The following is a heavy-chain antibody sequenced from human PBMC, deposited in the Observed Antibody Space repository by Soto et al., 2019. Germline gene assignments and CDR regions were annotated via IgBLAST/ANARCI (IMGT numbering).Heavy chain of an antibody. CDR2: IYWDDDK. J-gene: IGHJ4*02. D-gene: IGHD3-22*01. Sequence: SGPTLVNPTQTLTLTCTFSGFSLSTSGVGVGWIRQPPGKALEWLALIYWDDDKRYSPSLKSRLTITKDTSKNQVVLTMTNMDPVDTATYYCAHSSPLYDSSGYDLKAFDYWGQGTLVTVSS. CDR3: AHSSPLYDSSGYDLKAFDY. V-gene: IGHV2-5*02. CDR1: GFSLSTSGVG.